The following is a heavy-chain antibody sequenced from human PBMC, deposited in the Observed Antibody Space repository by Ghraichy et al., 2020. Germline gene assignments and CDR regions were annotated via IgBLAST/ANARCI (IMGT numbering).Heavy chain of an antibody. CDR2: IYYSGST. CDR3: ARSAEDNNIGWTVWSYRPYFYGMDV. V-gene: IGHV4-61*01. D-gene: IGHD6-19*01. J-gene: IGHJ6*04. Sequence: SETLSLTCTVSGGSVSSGSYYWSWIRQPPGKGLEWIGYIYYSGSTNYNPSLKSRVTISVDTSKNQFSLTLSSVTAADTAVYYCARSAEDNNIGWTVWSYRPYFYGMDVGGKGTTVTVSS. CDR1: GGSVSSGSYY.